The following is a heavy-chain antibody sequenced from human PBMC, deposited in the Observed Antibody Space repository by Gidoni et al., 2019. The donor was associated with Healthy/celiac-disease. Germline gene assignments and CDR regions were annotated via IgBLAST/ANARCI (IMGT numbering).Heavy chain of an antibody. V-gene: IGHV3-48*01. D-gene: IGHD3-9*01. CDR1: GFTFSRSS. Sequence: EVQLVESGGGLVQPGGSLRLSCAASGFTFSRSSMNWVRQAPGKGLEWVSYISSSSSTIYYADSVKGRFTISRDNAKNSLYLQMNSLRAEDTAVYYCARDFDISDTPYYYYYYMDVWGKGTTVTVSS. CDR2: ISSSSSTI. J-gene: IGHJ6*03. CDR3: ARDFDISDTPYYYYYYMDV.